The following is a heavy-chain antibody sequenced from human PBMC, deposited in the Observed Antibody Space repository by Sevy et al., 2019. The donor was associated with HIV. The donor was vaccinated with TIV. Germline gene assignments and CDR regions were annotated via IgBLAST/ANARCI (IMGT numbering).Heavy chain of an antibody. Sequence: QLGGSLRLSCAASGFTFKYHGMHWVRQAPGKGLEWLSLISIDGSNKYYADSVKGRFTISRDNAKNTVSVQMNSLRPEDTATYYCAKDGGHIDIDYWGQGILVTVSS. J-gene: IGHJ4*02. CDR2: ISIDGSNK. CDR3: AKDGGHIDIDY. CDR1: GFTFKYHG. V-gene: IGHV3-30*18. D-gene: IGHD2-15*01.